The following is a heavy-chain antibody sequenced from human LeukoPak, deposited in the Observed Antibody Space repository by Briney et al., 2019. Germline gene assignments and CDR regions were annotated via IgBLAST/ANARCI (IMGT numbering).Heavy chain of an antibody. CDR2: IYPGDSDT. V-gene: IGHV5-51*01. J-gene: IGHJ4*02. CDR1: GYSFTSYW. Sequence: PGESLKISCKGSGYSFTSYWIGWVRQMPGKGLEWMGIIYPGDSDTRYSPSFQGQVTISADKSISTAYLQWSSLKASDTAMYYCARHADYNHEGKGVDYWGQGTLVTVSS. CDR3: ARHADYNHEGKGVDY. D-gene: IGHD4-11*01.